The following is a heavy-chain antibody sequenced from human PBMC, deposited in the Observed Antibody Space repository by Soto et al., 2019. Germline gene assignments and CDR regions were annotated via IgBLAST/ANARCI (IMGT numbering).Heavy chain of an antibody. Sequence: GGSLRLSCAASGFTFSSYAMSWVRQAPGKGLEWASAISGSGGSTYYADSVKGRFTISRDNSKNTLYLQMNSLRAEDTAVYYCAKDSSSSWAYYYGMDVWGQGTTVTVSS. CDR2: ISGSGGST. D-gene: IGHD6-13*01. CDR3: AKDSSSSWAYYYGMDV. CDR1: GFTFSSYA. J-gene: IGHJ6*02. V-gene: IGHV3-23*01.